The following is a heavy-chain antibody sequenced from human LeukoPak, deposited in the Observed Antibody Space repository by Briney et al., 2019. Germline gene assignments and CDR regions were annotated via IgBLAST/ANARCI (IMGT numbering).Heavy chain of an antibody. J-gene: IGHJ4*02. Sequence: QTGGSLRLSCAASGFTFSSYAMSWVRQAPGKGLEFVSGISSNGGSTYYADSVKARFTMSRDNSKNALYLQMSSLRAEDTAVYYCVKRLNNYFDYWGQGTLVTVSS. CDR3: VKRLNNYFDY. CDR2: ISSNGGST. D-gene: IGHD4/OR15-4a*01. CDR1: GFTFSSYA. V-gene: IGHV3-64D*06.